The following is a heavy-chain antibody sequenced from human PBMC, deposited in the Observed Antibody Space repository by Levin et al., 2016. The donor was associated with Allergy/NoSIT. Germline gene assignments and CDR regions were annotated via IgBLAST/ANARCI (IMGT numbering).Heavy chain of an antibody. CDR3: ARLLGSCTSDACLNRFDP. D-gene: IGHD2-8*02. CDR1: GFTFSSYA. Sequence: GGPLRLSCAASGFTFSSYAMSWVRQAPGTGLEWVSTISGSGGSTWYADSVKGRFTISRDNSKNTLYLQMNSLGAEDTAVYHCARLLGSCTSDACLNRFDPWGQGTLVTVSS. J-gene: IGHJ5*02. V-gene: IGHV3-23*01. CDR2: ISGSGGST.